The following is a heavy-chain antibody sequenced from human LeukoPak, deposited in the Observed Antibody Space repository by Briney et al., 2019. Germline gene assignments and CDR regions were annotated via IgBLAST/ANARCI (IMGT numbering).Heavy chain of an antibody. Sequence: ASVKVSCTASGYTFTIYAMHWERQAPGQRLEWMGWINAGNGNTKYSQKFQGRVTITRDTSASTAYMELSSLRSEDTAVYYCARDGTYYDFWSGYLYYYYYGMDVWGQGTTVTVSS. CDR2: INAGNGNT. J-gene: IGHJ6*02. CDR1: GYTFTIYA. D-gene: IGHD3-3*01. CDR3: ARDGTYYDFWSGYLYYYYYGMDV. V-gene: IGHV1-3*01.